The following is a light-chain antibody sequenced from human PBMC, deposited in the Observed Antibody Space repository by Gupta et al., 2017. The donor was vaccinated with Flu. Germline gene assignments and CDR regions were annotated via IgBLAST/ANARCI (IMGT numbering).Light chain of an antibody. CDR3: QQDNFYPQT. CDR1: QHITTW. J-gene: IGKJ4*01. Sequence: PSSLSASVGDRVTITCRASQHITTWLAWYQQKPDEAPKALIFSASRLQYGVPSRFRGSGSGTDFTLTINNLQPEDFATYYCQQDNFYPQTFGGGTKVEIK. CDR2: SAS. V-gene: IGKV1D-16*01.